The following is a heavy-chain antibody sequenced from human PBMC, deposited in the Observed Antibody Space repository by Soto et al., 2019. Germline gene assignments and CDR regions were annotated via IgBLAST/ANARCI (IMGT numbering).Heavy chain of an antibody. CDR3: TRDLATVTSFLIYYYYMDV. CDR1: GFTFGDYA. D-gene: IGHD4-17*01. J-gene: IGHJ6*03. Sequence: GGSLRLSCTASGFTFGDYAMSWFRQAPGKGLEWVGFIRSKAYGGTTEYAASVKGRFTISRDDSKSIAYLQMNSLKTEDTAVYYCTRDLATVTSFLIYYYYMDVWGKGTTVTAP. V-gene: IGHV3-49*03. CDR2: IRSKAYGGTT.